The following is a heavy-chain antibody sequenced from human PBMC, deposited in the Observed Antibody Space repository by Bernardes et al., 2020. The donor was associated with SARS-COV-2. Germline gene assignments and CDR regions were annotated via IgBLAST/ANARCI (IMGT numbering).Heavy chain of an antibody. CDR1: GYTFTSYG. CDR3: ARDHRGARGLLLPGDAFDI. J-gene: IGHJ3*02. Sequence: ASVKVSCKASGYTFTSYGISWVRQAPGQGLEWMGWISAYNGNTNYAQKLRGRVTMTTDTSTSTAYMELRSLRSDDTAVYYCARDHRGARGLLLPGDAFDIWGQGTMVTVSS. D-gene: IGHD3-22*01. V-gene: IGHV1-18*01. CDR2: ISAYNGNT.